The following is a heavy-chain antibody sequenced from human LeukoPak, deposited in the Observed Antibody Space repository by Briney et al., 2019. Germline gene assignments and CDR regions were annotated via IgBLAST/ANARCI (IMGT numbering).Heavy chain of an antibody. D-gene: IGHD3-10*01. CDR3: ARGYGSGSYNWFDP. J-gene: IGHJ5*02. CDR2: IYPGESIYASENT. V-gene: IGHV4-4*07. CDR1: GVSISAYY. Sequence: SETLSLTCSVSGVSISAYYWSWIRQPAGKGLEWIGRIYPGESIYASENTNYNPSLKSRVSMSGDTSKNQVSLKLRSVTAADTAVYYCARGYGSGSYNWFDPWGQGTLVTVSS.